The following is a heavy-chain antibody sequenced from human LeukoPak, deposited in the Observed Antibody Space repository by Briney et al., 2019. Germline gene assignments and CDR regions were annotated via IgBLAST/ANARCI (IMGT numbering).Heavy chain of an antibody. CDR1: GYTFTSYD. Sequence: ASVKVSCKASGYTFTSYDINWVRQATGQGLEWMGWMNPNSGNTGYAQKFQGRVTMTRNNSISTAYMELSSLRSEDTAVYYCARGRYWDRITIFGGTTFDYWGQGTLVTVSS. V-gene: IGHV1-8*01. J-gene: IGHJ4*02. D-gene: IGHD3-3*01. CDR3: ARGRYWDRITIFGGTTFDY. CDR2: MNPNSGNT.